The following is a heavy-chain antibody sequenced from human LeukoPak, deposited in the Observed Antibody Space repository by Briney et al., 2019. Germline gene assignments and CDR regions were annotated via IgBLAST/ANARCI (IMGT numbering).Heavy chain of an antibody. V-gene: IGHV1-69*05. D-gene: IGHD2-2*01. CDR1: GATFSSYA. J-gene: IGHJ3*02. Sequence: ASVKLSCKASGATFSSYAISWVRQAPGQGLEWMGGIIPIFGTANYAQKFQGRVTITTDESTSTAYMELSSLRSEDTAVYYWARDGAYCSSTSCPLDAFDIWGQGTMVTVSS. CDR3: ARDGAYCSSTSCPLDAFDI. CDR2: IIPIFGTA.